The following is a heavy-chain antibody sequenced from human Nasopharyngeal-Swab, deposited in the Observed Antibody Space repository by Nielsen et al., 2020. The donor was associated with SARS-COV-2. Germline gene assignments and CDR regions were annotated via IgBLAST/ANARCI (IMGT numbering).Heavy chain of an antibody. CDR1: GYTFTTYY. V-gene: IGHV1-46*01. D-gene: IGHD1-26*01. J-gene: IGHJ3*02. CDR3: ARVDRLVGATTFSFDI. Sequence: ASVKVSCKASGYTFTTYYIHWVRQATGQGFEWMGMINPSGGSTSYAQKFQGRVTLARDTSTSTVYMQLSSLRSGDTAVYYCARVDRLVGATTFSFDIWGQGTVVTVSS. CDR2: INPSGGST.